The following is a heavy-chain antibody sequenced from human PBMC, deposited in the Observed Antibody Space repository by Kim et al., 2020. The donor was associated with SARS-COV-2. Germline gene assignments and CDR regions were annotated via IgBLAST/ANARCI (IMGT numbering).Heavy chain of an antibody. CDR3: ARDDRGATYNLGFKGVDV. Sequence: GGSLRLSCAVSGFNLNNYYMNWVRQAPGKGLEWVASISATGSDSYYAESLRARFTISRDNTRDLVFLQMRSLRADDTAVYYCARDDRGATYNLGFKGVDVWGQGTAVTVSS. D-gene: IGHD1-1*01. CDR2: ISATGSDS. J-gene: IGHJ6*02. CDR1: GFNLNNYY. V-gene: IGHV3-21*01.